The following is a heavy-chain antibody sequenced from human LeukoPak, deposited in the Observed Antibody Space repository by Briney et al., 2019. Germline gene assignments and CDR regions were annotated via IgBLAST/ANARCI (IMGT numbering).Heavy chain of an antibody. Sequence: PSETLSLTCAVYGGSFSGYYWSWIRQPPGKGLEWIGEINHSGSTNYNPSLKSRVTISVDTSKNQFSLKLSSVTAADTAVYYCARERAGDYDFWSGPPAWFDPWGQGTLVTVSS. V-gene: IGHV4-34*01. CDR1: GGSFSGYY. D-gene: IGHD3-3*01. CDR3: ARERAGDYDFWSGPPAWFDP. CDR2: INHSGST. J-gene: IGHJ5*02.